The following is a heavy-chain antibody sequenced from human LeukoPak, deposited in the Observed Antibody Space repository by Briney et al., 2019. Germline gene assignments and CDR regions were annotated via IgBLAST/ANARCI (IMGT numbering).Heavy chain of an antibody. Sequence: ASVKVSCKASGGTFSSYAISWVRQAPGQGLEWVGRINPNSGGTNYAQKFQGRVTMTRDTSISTAYMELSRLRSDDTAVYYCARNYYDSSGYSNNDYWGQGTLVTVSS. V-gene: IGHV1-2*06. CDR1: GGTFSSYA. D-gene: IGHD3-22*01. J-gene: IGHJ4*02. CDR2: INPNSGGT. CDR3: ARNYYDSSGYSNNDY.